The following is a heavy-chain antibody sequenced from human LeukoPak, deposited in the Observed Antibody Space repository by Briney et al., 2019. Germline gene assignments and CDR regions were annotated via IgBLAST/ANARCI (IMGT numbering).Heavy chain of an antibody. CDR2: IFYTGSI. CDR1: GGLISSNPFF. Sequence: KPSETLSLTCSVSGGLISSNPFFWGWVRQPPGKGLEWIGSIFYTGSIYYNPSLKSRVTFFEDSSKNQFSLQLSSVTAADTAVYYCARGRGYDPVVFYFDSWGQGNLVIVSS. D-gene: IGHD1-1*01. V-gene: IGHV4-39*07. CDR3: ARGRGYDPVVFYFDS. J-gene: IGHJ4*02.